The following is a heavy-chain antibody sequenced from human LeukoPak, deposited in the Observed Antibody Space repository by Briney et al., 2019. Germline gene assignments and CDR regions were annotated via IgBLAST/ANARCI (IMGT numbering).Heavy chain of an antibody. CDR2: ISGSGANR. CDR1: GFTFSNYA. V-gene: IGHV3-23*01. CDR3: AKAGYSHTTGRFDY. J-gene: IGHJ4*02. D-gene: IGHD5-18*01. Sequence: GGSLRLSCAASGFTFSNYAMSWVRQAPGKGLGWVSGISGSGANRYYADSAKGRFTISRDNSKNTLSLQMNSLRAEDTAVYYCAKAGYSHTTGRFDYWGQGTLVTVSS.